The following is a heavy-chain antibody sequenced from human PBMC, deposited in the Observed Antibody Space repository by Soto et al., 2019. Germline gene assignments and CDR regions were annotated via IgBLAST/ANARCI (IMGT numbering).Heavy chain of an antibody. D-gene: IGHD2-15*01. Sequence: EVQLVESGGNLVQPGGSLRLSCAASGLSVSTNYMGWVRQAPGRGLEWVSVIYRAGRTDYADSVKGRFTISRDNSRNTLLLQMSGLKVDDTAGYYCARASEYCSAGTCSPCAFDIWCQGTVATVSS. CDR3: ARASEYCSAGTCSPCAFDI. CDR1: GLSVSTNY. V-gene: IGHV3-53*04. CDR2: IYRAGRT. J-gene: IGHJ3*02.